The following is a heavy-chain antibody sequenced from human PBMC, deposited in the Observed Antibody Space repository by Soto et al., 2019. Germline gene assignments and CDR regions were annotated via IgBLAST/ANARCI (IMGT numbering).Heavy chain of an antibody. V-gene: IGHV3-53*01. D-gene: IGHD3-16*02. CDR2: IYSGGST. CDR3: ARVPGVWGSYHSPSSPIYGMDV. J-gene: IGHJ6*02. CDR1: GFTVSSNY. Sequence: GGSLRLSCAASGFTVSSNYMSWVRQAPGKGLEWVSVIYSGGSTYYADSVKGRFTISRDNSKNRLYLQMNSLRAEDTAVYYCARVPGVWGSYHSPSSPIYGMDVWGQGTTVTVSS.